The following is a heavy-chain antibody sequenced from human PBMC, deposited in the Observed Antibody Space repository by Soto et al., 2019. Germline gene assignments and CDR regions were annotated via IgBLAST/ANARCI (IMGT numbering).Heavy chain of an antibody. CDR2: ISSSSSTI. CDR1: GFTFSSYS. Sequence: GGSLRLSCAASGFTFSSYSMNWVRQAPGKGLEWVSYISSSSSTIYYADSVKGRFTISRDNAKNSLYLQMNSLRDEDTAVYYCGRDRRYFDSSGYYNEHAFDIWGQGTMVTVSS. D-gene: IGHD3-22*01. CDR3: GRDRRYFDSSGYYNEHAFDI. J-gene: IGHJ3*02. V-gene: IGHV3-48*02.